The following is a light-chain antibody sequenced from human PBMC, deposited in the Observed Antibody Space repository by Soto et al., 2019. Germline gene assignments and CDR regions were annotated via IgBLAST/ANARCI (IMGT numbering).Light chain of an antibody. V-gene: IGKV3-20*01. CDR2: GAS. CDR3: QQSGTSPYT. J-gene: IGKJ2*01. Sequence: EMVLTQSPGTLSLSPGERATLSCRASQSVSSSYLAWYQQKPGQAPRLLIYGASNRPTGIPDRFSGSGSGTDFTLTIRRLEPEAFAVYYCQQSGTSPYTFGQGTKLEIK. CDR1: QSVSSSY.